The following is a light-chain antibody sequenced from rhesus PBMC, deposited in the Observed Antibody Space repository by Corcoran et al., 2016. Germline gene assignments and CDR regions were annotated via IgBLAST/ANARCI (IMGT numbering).Light chain of an antibody. J-gene: IGKJ4*01. CDR1: QDITSL. CDR2: KAS. V-gene: IGKV1-22*01. Sequence: DIQMTQSPSSLSASVGDTVPITCRASQDITSLLAWYQQKPGKAPKLLIHKASSLQSGVPSRFSGSGSGTDFTLTISSLQSEDFATYYCQHYISRPLTFGGGTKVDLK. CDR3: QHYISRPLT.